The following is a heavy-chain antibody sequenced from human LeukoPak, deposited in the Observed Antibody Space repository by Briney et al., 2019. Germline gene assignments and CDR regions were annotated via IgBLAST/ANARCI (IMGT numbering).Heavy chain of an antibody. CDR3: AKDDVAAFATGYMDV. Sequence: PGGSLRLSCAASGFTFSSYSMNWVRQAPGKGLEWVSFISSSSSYIYYADSVKGRFTISRDNAKNTVYLQMNGLRADDTAVYYCAKDDVAAFATGYMDVWGKGTTVTVSS. D-gene: IGHD6-6*01. J-gene: IGHJ6*03. CDR2: ISSSSSYI. V-gene: IGHV3-21*04. CDR1: GFTFSSYS.